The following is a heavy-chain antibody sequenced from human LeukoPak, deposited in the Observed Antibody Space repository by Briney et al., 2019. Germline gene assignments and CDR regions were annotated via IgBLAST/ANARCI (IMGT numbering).Heavy chain of an antibody. D-gene: IGHD5-18*01. Sequence: SETLSLTCTVSGYSISSGYYWGWIRQPPGKGLEWIGSIYHSGSTYYNPSLKSRVTISVDTSKNQFSLKLSSVTAADTAVYYCARARGYSYSDYWGQGTLVTVSS. CDR2: IYHSGST. CDR3: ARARGYSYSDY. CDR1: GYSISSGYY. J-gene: IGHJ4*02. V-gene: IGHV4-38-2*02.